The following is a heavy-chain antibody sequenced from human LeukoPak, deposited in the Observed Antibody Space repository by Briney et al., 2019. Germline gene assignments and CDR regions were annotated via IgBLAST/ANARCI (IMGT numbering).Heavy chain of an antibody. CDR2: INHSGRT. Sequence: SETLSLTCAVDGGSFSGYYWSWIRQPPGKWREWIVEINHSGRTNSNPSLKSRVTISVDPSKNQFSLKLSSVPAAEPAVYYCARGKRRRQQLVQGSFDYWGQGTLVTVSS. CDR1: GGSFSGYY. CDR3: ARGKRRRQQLVQGSFDY. V-gene: IGHV4-34*01. J-gene: IGHJ4*02. D-gene: IGHD6-13*01.